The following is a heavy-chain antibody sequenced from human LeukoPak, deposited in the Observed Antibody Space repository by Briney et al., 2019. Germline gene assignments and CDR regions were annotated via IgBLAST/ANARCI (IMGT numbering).Heavy chain of an antibody. V-gene: IGHV1-2*02. CDR3: ARAFRVVVPAATSLDY. J-gene: IGHJ4*02. CDR2: INPNSGGT. D-gene: IGHD2-2*01. CDR1: GYTFTGYY. Sequence: VASVMVSCKASGYTFTGYYMHWVRQAPGQGLEWMGWINPNSGGTNYAQKFQGRVTMTRDTSISTAYMELSRLRSDDTAVYYCARAFRVVVPAATSLDYWGQGTLVTVSS.